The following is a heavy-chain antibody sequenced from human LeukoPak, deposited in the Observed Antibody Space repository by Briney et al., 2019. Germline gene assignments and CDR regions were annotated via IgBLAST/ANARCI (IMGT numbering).Heavy chain of an antibody. CDR2: IKHDETEK. Sequence: GGSLILSCVASGFSFCGYWMTWGRQAPGKGLQWVGNIKHDETEKYYVDSLKGGFTISTDNPKNSLYLPMNTLRAEDTAVYYCERDLGTFPDYWGQGPLVTVSS. J-gene: IGHJ4*02. CDR3: ERDLGTFPDY. CDR1: GFSFCGYW. V-gene: IGHV3-7*01.